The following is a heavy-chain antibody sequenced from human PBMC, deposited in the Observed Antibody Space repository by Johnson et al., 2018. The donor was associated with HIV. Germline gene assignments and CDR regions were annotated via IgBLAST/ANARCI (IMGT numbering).Heavy chain of an antibody. Sequence: QVQLVESGGGVVLPGRSLRLSCAASGFTFSSYGTHWVRQAPGKGLEWVAGIWYDGSNKYYADSVKGRFSISRDNSKSSLSLQMNSLRAEDTAVYYCATSQSGAFDIWGQGTKVTVSS. D-gene: IGHD6-6*01. CDR3: ATSQSGAFDI. CDR1: GFTFSSYG. CDR2: IWYDGSNK. V-gene: IGHV3-33*01. J-gene: IGHJ3*02.